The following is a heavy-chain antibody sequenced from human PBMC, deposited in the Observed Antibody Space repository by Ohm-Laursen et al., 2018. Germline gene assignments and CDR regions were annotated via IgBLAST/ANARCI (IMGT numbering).Heavy chain of an antibody. CDR2: IKTNSGDT. V-gene: IGHV1-2*02. J-gene: IGHJ5*02. D-gene: IGHD3-22*01. CDR3: ARGYLKEVIISNRYNWFDP. Sequence: SSVKVSCKASGYTFVSYGIHWVRQAPGQGLEWMGWIKTNSGDTKYAQKFEGRVTMTRDTSIGTAYMELTRLTSDDTAVYYCARGYLKEVIISNRYNWFDPWGQGTLVTVSS. CDR1: GYTFVSYG.